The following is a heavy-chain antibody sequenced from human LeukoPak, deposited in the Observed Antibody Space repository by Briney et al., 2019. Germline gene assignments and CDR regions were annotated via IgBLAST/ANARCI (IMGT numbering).Heavy chain of an antibody. J-gene: IGHJ5*02. CDR1: GGSISSYY. CDR2: IYYSGST. V-gene: IGHV4-59*08. D-gene: IGHD6-19*01. CDR3: ARTIAVAGIPAWFDP. Sequence: SETLSLPCTVSGGSISSYYWSWIRQPPGKGLEWIGYIYYSGSTNYNPSLKSRVTISVDTSKNQFSLKLSSVTAADTAVYYCARTIAVAGIPAWFDPWGQGTLVTVSS.